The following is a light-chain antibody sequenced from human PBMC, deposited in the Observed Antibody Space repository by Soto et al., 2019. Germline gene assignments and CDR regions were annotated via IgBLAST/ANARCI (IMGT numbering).Light chain of an antibody. J-gene: IGLJ1*01. Sequence: QSALTQPASVSGSPGQSITISCTGTSGDVGAYNYVSWYQQHPGRAPRLMIYDVTNRPSGVSNRFSGSKSGNTASLTISGLHAEDEADYYCSSYTGSGTLFVFGTGTKLTVL. V-gene: IGLV2-14*03. CDR2: DVT. CDR1: SGDVGAYNY. CDR3: SSYTGSGTLFV.